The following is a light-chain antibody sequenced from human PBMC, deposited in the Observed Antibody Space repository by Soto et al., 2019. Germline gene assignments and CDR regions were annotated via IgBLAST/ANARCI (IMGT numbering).Light chain of an antibody. CDR3: AAWDDSLNGVV. Sequence: QSVLTQPPSASGTPGQRVTIPCSGSSSNIGSNTVNWYQQLPGTAPKLLIYSNNQRPSGVPDRSSGSKSGTSASLAISGLPSEEEADYYCAAWDDSLNGVVFGGGTTLTVL. J-gene: IGLJ2*01. CDR2: SNN. CDR1: SSNIGSNT. V-gene: IGLV1-44*01.